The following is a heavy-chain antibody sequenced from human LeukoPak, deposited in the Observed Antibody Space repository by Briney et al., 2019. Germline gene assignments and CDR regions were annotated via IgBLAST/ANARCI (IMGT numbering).Heavy chain of an antibody. Sequence: GSLRLSCAASGFIFNKYTMNWVRQAPGKGLEWLSYISDRHVTYYADSVKGRFTISRDNAKNSLSLQMNNLRAADTAVYFCATSALAVWGQGTVVTVSS. D-gene: IGHD2-15*01. V-gene: IGHV3-48*01. CDR3: ATSALAV. CDR2: ISDRHVT. CDR1: GFIFNKYT. J-gene: IGHJ4*02.